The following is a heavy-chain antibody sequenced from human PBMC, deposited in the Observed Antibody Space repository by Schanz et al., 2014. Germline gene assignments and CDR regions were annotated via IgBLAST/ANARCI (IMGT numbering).Heavy chain of an antibody. V-gene: IGHV3-23*01. D-gene: IGHD6-25*01. CDR1: GFTFSTYA. J-gene: IGHJ4*02. Sequence: VHLLESGGTLVRPGGSLRLSCAASGFTFSTYAMAWVRQAPGKGLEWVSSINTGGDSTYYADSVKGRFTISRDNSKNTLYLQMNSLRAEDTAVYYCAKVRYSSGWRGDYFDEWGQGTLVTVAS. CDR2: INTGGDST. CDR3: AKVRYSSGWRGDYFDE.